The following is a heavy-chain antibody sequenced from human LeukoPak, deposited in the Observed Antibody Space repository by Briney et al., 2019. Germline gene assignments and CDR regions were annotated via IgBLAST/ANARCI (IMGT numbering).Heavy chain of an antibody. CDR3: ARELVTAGLWYFDL. CDR2: IGTAGDT. D-gene: IGHD6-13*01. CDR1: GFTFSSHD. Sequence: GALRLSRAASGFTFSSHDMHWVRQPTGKNLELVSSIGTAGDTNYLGSVKGRFSVSRENAKNSLYLQMNSLTAGDTAVYYCARELVTAGLWYFDLWGRGTLVTVSS. V-gene: IGHV3-13*01. J-gene: IGHJ2*01.